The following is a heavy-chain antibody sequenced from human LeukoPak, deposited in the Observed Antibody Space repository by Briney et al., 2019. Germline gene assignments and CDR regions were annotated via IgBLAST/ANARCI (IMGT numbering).Heavy chain of an antibody. Sequence: GGSLRLSCAASGFTVSNNYMNWVRQAPGKGLEWVSLIYSGGTTYYADSVKGRFTISRDGSKNTLYLQMNSLRVEDTAVYYCARGGSGSYYKTFDYWGQGTLVTVSS. V-gene: IGHV3-66*01. CDR1: GFTVSNNY. D-gene: IGHD3-10*01. CDR3: ARGGSGSYYKTFDY. J-gene: IGHJ4*02. CDR2: IYSGGTT.